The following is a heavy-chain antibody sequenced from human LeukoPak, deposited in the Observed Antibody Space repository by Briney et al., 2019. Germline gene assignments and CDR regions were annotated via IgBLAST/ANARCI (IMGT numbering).Heavy chain of an antibody. J-gene: IGHJ4*02. V-gene: IGHV4-34*01. CDR2: INHSGST. CDR1: GGSFSGYY. Sequence: SETLSLTCAVYGGSFSGYYWSWIRQPPGKGLEWIGEINHSGSTNYNPSLKSQVIISVDTSKNQFSLKLISVTAADTAVYYCASGSSSGYDMGYWGQGTLVTVSS. D-gene: IGHD5-12*01. CDR3: ASGSSSGYDMGY.